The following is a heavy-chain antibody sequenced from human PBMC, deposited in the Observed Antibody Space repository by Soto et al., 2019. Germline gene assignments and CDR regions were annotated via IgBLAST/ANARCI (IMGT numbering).Heavy chain of an antibody. V-gene: IGHV3-7*03. J-gene: IGHJ4*02. CDR2: IKEDGSEV. CDR1: GFTISNYW. CDR3: LSFWTDS. D-gene: IGHD1-1*01. Sequence: VCLRLTCAASGFTISNYWLNWVRQAPGKGLEWVANIKEDGSEVNYVDSVKGRFTISRDNARNSVYLQMNSLRADDTAVYYCLSFWTDSWGQGTLVTVSS.